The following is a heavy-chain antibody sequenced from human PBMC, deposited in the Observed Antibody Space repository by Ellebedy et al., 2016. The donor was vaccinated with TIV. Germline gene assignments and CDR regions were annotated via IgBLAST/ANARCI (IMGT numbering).Heavy chain of an antibody. Sequence: PGGSLRLSCAASGFTFSDYFMTWIRQAPGQGPEWVSTIGTSDTSTYHSDSVKGRFTISRDNARDLLSLQMTSRRADDTAVYYCAREKGAWLQIGALDIWGQGTVVTVSS. J-gene: IGHJ3*02. CDR3: AREKGAWLQIGALDI. V-gene: IGHV3-11*01. D-gene: IGHD5-24*01. CDR1: GFTFSDYF. CDR2: IGTSDTST.